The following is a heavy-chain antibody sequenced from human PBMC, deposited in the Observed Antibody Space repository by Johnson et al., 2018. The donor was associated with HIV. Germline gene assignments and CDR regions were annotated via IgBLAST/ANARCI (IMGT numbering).Heavy chain of an antibody. CDR1: GFTFSSYA. J-gene: IGHJ3*02. CDR3: ARGALSPAAPDAFDI. D-gene: IGHD6-13*01. V-gene: IGHV3-30*14. Sequence: QVQLVESGGGVVQPGRSLRLSCAASGFTFSSYAIHWVRQAPGKGLEWVAVISYDGSTYYANSVKGRFTISRDNSKNTLYLQMGSLRAEDMAVYYCARGALSPAAPDAFDIWGQGTMVTVSS. CDR2: ISYDGST.